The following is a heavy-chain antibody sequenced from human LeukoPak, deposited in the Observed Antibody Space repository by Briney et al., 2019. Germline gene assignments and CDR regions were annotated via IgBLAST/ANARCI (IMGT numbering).Heavy chain of an antibody. D-gene: IGHD3-10*01. CDR3: AKDLGAYLLGAFDI. CDR2: ISGSGGTT. CDR1: GFTFSSYA. J-gene: IGHJ3*02. Sequence: PGGSLRLSCAASGFTFSSYAMSWVRQAPGKGLEWVSAISGSGGTTYYADSVKGRFTISRDNSKNTLYLQMNSLRAEDTAIYYCAKDLGAYLLGAFDIWGQGTMVTVSS. V-gene: IGHV3-23*01.